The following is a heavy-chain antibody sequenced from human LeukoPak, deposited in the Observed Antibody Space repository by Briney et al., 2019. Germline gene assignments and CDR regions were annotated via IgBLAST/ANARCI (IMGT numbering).Heavy chain of an antibody. J-gene: IGHJ5*02. CDR1: GGSISSYY. CDR3: ARHDWFDP. Sequence: SETLSLTCTVSGGSISSYYWSWIRQPPGKGLEWIGYMYYSGSTSYNPSLKSRVTISVDTSKNQFSLKLRSVTAADTAVYYCARHDWFDPWGQGTLVTVSS. CDR2: MYYSGST. V-gene: IGHV4-59*08.